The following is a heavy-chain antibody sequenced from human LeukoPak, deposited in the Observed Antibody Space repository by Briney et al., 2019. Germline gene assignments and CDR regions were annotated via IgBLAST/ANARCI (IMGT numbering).Heavy chain of an antibody. V-gene: IGHV2-5*01. CDR1: GFSLSTSDVG. D-gene: IGHD7-27*01. CDR3: VHYLVTGDRGFDY. CDR2: IYWSDDK. J-gene: IGHJ4*02. Sequence: SGPALVKPTQTLTLTCTFSGFSLSTSDVGVAWFRQPPGKALEWLALIYWSDDKHYSPSLKSRLSVTKDTFRNQVILTMTDMDTEDTATYYCVHYLVTGDRGFDYWGQGTLVTVSS.